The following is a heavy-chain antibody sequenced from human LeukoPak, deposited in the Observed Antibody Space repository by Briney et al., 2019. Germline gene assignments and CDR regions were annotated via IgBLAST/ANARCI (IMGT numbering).Heavy chain of an antibody. J-gene: IGHJ4*02. CDR1: GGSISSGSYY. V-gene: IGHV4-61*02. CDR2: IYTSGST. Sequence: PSQTLSLTCTVSGGSISSGSYYWSWIRQPAGKGLEWIGRIYTSGSTNYNPSLKSRVTISVDTSKNQFSLKLSSVTAADTAVYYCARDGAGRGYFDYWGQGTLVTVSS. D-gene: IGHD3-10*01. CDR3: ARDGAGRGYFDY.